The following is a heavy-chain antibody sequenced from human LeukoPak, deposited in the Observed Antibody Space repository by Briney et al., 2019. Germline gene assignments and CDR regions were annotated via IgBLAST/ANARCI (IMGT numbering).Heavy chain of an antibody. CDR1: GGTFSSYA. Sequence: SVKVSCKASGGTFSSYAISWVRQAPGQGLEWMGRIVPIFGTANYAQKFQGRVTITTDESTSTAYMELSSLRSEDTAVYYCALPYYDFWSGYSSMDVWGKGTTVTVSS. D-gene: IGHD3-3*01. V-gene: IGHV1-69*05. CDR3: ALPYYDFWSGYSSMDV. CDR2: IVPIFGTA. J-gene: IGHJ6*03.